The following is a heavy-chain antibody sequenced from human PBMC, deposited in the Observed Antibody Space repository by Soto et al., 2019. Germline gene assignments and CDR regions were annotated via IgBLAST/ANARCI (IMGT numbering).Heavy chain of an antibody. J-gene: IGHJ6*02. CDR1: GGTFSSYA. CDR2: IIPIFGTA. D-gene: IGHD3-10*01. V-gene: IGHV1-69*13. Sequence: SVKVSCKASGGTFSSYAISWVRQAPGQGLEWMGGIIPIFGTANYAQKFQGRVTITADESTSTAYMELSSLRSEDTAVYYCARGNTESGYQDYYGSGSYLGSLGYYYYGMDVWGQGTTVTVSS. CDR3: ARGNTESGYQDYYGSGSYLGSLGYYYYGMDV.